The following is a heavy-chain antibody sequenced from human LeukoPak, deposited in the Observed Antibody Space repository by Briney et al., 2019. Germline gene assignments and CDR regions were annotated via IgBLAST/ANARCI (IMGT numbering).Heavy chain of an antibody. J-gene: IGHJ1*01. CDR3: ATYGDYPAEYFQH. CDR1: GGSISSSSYY. CDR2: IYYSGST. V-gene: IGHV4-39*07. D-gene: IGHD4-17*01. Sequence: SETLSLTCTVSGGSISSSSYYWGWIRQPPGKGLEWIGRIYYSGSTYYNPSLKSRVTASVDTSKNQFSLKLSSVTAADTAVYYCATYGDYPAEYFQHWGQGTLVTVSS.